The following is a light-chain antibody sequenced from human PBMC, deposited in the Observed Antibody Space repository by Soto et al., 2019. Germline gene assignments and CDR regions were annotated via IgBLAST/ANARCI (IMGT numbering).Light chain of an antibody. CDR2: AAS. CDR1: QSISNY. V-gene: IGKV1-6*01. CDR3: LQDDDYPFT. J-gene: IGKJ5*01. Sequence: IQMTQSPSTLSASVVDRVSLTCRASQSISNYLNWYQQKPGKAPKFLIFAASNLQSGVPSRFSGSGSGTDFTLTISSLQPEDFATYFCLQDDDYPFTFGGGTRLEIK.